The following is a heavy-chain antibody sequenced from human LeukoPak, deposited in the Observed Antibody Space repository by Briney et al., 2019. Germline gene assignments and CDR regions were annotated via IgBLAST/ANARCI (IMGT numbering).Heavy chain of an antibody. Sequence: GASVKVSCKASGGTFISYAISWVRQAPGQRLEWMGWINAGNGNTKYSQKFQGRVTITRDTSASTAYMELSSLRSEDTAVYYCARAYEWELLWFGELFPDYWGQGTLVTVSS. J-gene: IGHJ4*02. CDR1: GGTFISYA. CDR3: ARAYEWELLWFGELFPDY. V-gene: IGHV1-3*01. CDR2: INAGNGNT. D-gene: IGHD3-10*01.